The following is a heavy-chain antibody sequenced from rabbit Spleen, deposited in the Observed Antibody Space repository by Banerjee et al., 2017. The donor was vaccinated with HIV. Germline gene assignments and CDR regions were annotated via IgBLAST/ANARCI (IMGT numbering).Heavy chain of an antibody. Sequence: QEQLEESGGGLVKPEGSLTLTCTTSGFSFSSNDYMCWVRQAPGKGLEWIACTTGGRGAFTYYASWAKGRFTISKTSSTTVTLQMTSLTAADTATYFCARGSAAMTMVITGYYLNLWGPGTLVTVS. V-gene: IGHV1S45*01. J-gene: IGHJ4*01. D-gene: IGHD2-1*01. CDR1: GFSFSSNDY. CDR2: TTGGRGAFT. CDR3: ARGSAAMTMVITGYYLNL.